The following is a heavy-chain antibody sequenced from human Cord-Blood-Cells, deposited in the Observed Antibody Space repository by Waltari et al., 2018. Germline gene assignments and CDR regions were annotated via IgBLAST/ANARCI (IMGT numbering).Heavy chain of an antibody. J-gene: IGHJ5*02. CDR2: IIPIFGTA. Sequence: QVQLVQSGAEVKKPGSSVKVSCKDPGGTFSSYAISWVRHAPGQGLEWMGGIIPIFGTANYAQKFQGRVTITADESTSTAYMELSSLRSEDTAVYYCARVGSIAATTNWFDPWGQGTLVTVSS. CDR3: ARVGSIAATTNWFDP. V-gene: IGHV1-69*01. D-gene: IGHD6-13*01. CDR1: GGTFSSYA.